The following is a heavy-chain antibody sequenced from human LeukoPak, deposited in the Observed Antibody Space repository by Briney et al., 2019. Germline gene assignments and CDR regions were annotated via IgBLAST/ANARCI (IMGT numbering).Heavy chain of an antibody. V-gene: IGHV4-4*02. J-gene: IGHJ6*03. D-gene: IGHD5-18*01. CDR1: GGSISSTYW. CDR3: ARAYTYGPTDYYMDV. CDR2: IFHSGTT. Sequence: PSETLSLTCTVSGGSISSTYWWSWVRQTPGKGLEWIGEIFHSGTTNYNPSFKSRVTISVDKSKNQFSLKLTSVTAADTAVFYCARAYTYGPTDYYMDVWGKGTTVTVSS.